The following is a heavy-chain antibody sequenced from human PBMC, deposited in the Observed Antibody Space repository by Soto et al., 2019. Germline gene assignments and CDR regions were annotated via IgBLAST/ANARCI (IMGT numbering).Heavy chain of an antibody. D-gene: IGHD1-1*01. Sequence: GSLRLSCAVSGFICSSYDMSWVRQAPGKGLEWVSTILVGGSTHYEDAVKGRFTISRDTSKNTVYLQMNSLTAGDTAVYYCAKATATSGGAFEIYGQGTMVTVSS. V-gene: IGHV3-23*01. CDR1: GFICSSYD. J-gene: IGHJ3*02. CDR2: ILVGGST. CDR3: AKATATSGGAFEI.